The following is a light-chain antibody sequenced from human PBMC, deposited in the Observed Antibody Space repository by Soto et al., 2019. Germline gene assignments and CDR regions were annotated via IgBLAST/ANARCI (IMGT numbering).Light chain of an antibody. Sequence: QSVLTQPPSVSGAPGQRVTISCTGGSSDIGAGFDVQWYQHLPGTAPKLLIYGNTNRPSGVPGRFSGSKSGTSASLVITGLQAEDEADYYCQSYENSRTGFYVFGTGTKVTVL. CDR3: QSYENSRTGFYV. CDR2: GNT. CDR1: SSDIGAGFD. J-gene: IGLJ1*01. V-gene: IGLV1-40*01.